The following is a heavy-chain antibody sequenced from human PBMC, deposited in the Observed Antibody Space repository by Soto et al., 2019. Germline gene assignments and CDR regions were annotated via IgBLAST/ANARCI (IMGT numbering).Heavy chain of an antibody. CDR3: ARRYGGNFDY. V-gene: IGHV4-39*07. D-gene: IGHD3-16*01. CDR2: IYYSGST. J-gene: IGHJ4*02. Sequence: SETLSLTCTVSGGSISSSSYYWGWIRQAPGKGLEWIGSIYYSGSTYYNPSLKSRVTISVDTSKNQFSLKLSSVTAADTAVYYCARRYGGNFDYWGQGTLVTVSS. CDR1: GGSISSSSYY.